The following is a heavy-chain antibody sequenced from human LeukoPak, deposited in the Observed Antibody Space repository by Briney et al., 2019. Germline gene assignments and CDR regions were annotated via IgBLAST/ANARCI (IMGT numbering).Heavy chain of an antibody. CDR2: IWYDGSNK. Sequence: GGSLRLSCAASGFAFNSYGMHWVRQAPGKGLEWVAVIWYDGSNKYYADSVKGRFTISRDNSKNTLYLQMNSLRAEDTALYYCARGSGNYYTRFDYWGQGTLVTVSS. CDR1: GFAFNSYG. J-gene: IGHJ4*02. CDR3: ARGSGNYYTRFDY. V-gene: IGHV3-33*01. D-gene: IGHD3-10*01.